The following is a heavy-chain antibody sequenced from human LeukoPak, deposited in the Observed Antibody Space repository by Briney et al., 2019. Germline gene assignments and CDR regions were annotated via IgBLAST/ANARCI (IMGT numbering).Heavy chain of an antibody. V-gene: IGHV4-59*12. CDR1: GGSISSYY. CDR3: ARGVYSDSSGWYGAPIYYFDY. J-gene: IGHJ4*02. CDR2: IYYSGST. D-gene: IGHD6-19*01. Sequence: SETLSLTCTVSGGSISSYYWSWIRQPPGKGLEWIGSIYYSGSTYYNPSLKSRVTISVDTSKNQFSLKLSSVTAADTAVYYCARGVYSDSSGWYGAPIYYFDYWGQGTLVTVSS.